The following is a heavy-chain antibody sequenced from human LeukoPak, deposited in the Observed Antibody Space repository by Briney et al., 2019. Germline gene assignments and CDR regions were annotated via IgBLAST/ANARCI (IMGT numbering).Heavy chain of an antibody. V-gene: IGHV4-4*07. CDR1: GGSISSYY. Sequence: SETLSLTCTVSGGSISSYYWSWIRQPAGKGLEWIGRIYTSGSTNYNPSLKSRVTMSVDTSKNQFSLKLSSVTAADTAVYYCARGAPWVGAKDGFDIWGQGTMVTVSS. CDR2: IYTSGST. J-gene: IGHJ3*02. D-gene: IGHD1-26*01. CDR3: ARGAPWVGAKDGFDI.